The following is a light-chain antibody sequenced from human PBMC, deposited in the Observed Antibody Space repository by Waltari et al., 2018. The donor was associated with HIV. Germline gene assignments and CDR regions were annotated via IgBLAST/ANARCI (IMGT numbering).Light chain of an antibody. Sequence: EVVITQSPASPSPSPGERATVPCRASQSVRIFWAWYQQKLGQDPRLLIYCASTRATGVPVRFSGSGSGTEFTLTISNLQSDDLALYYCQQYHIWSRGTFGGGTKVEIK. CDR1: QSVRIF. V-gene: IGKV3-15*01. CDR2: CAS. CDR3: QQYHIWSRGT. J-gene: IGKJ4*01.